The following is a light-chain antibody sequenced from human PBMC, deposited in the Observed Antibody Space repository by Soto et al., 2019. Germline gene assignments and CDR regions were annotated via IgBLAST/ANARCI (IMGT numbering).Light chain of an antibody. CDR2: ATS. V-gene: IGKV1D-16*01. CDR1: QGISSW. CDR3: QQSYSTPIT. Sequence: DIQMTQSPSSLSASVGERVTITCRASQGISSWLAWYQQKPEKAPKSLIYATSSLQSGVPSRFSGSGSGTEFTLTISSMQPDDFATYYCQQSYSTPITFGQGTRLEIK. J-gene: IGKJ5*01.